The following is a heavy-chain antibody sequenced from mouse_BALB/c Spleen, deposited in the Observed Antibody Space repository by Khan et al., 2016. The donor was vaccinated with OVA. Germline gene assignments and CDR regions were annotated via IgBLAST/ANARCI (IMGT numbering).Heavy chain of an antibody. CDR1: GYSITSGYG. Sequence: EVQLQESGPGLVKPSQSLSLTCTVSGYSITSGYGWNWIRQFPGNKLEWMGYISYSGSTNYNPSLKSRISITRDTSKNQFFLQLNSVTTEDLATSYCARTARIKYWGQGTTLTVSS. J-gene: IGHJ2*01. CDR3: ARTARIKY. CDR2: ISYSGST. V-gene: IGHV3-2*02. D-gene: IGHD1-2*01.